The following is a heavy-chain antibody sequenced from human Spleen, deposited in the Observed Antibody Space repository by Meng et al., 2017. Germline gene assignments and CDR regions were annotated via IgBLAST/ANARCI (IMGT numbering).Heavy chain of an antibody. V-gene: IGHV3-7*01. CDR1: GFTFSRSW. Sequence: GGSLRLSCLASGFTFSRSWMSWVRQAPGKGLEWVANIKEDGSEKNYVDSMKGRFTVSRDNAENSVYLQISGLRADDTAIYYCARDPLNGALDYWGQGTLVTVSS. CDR3: ARDPLNGALDY. J-gene: IGHJ4*02. D-gene: IGHD2-8*01. CDR2: IKEDGSEK.